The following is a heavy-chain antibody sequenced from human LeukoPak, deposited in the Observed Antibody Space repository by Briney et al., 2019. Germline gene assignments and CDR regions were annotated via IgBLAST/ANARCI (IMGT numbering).Heavy chain of an antibody. CDR2: IIPIFGTT. Sequence: GASVKVSCKASGGTFSSFAISWVRQAPGQGLEWMGGIIPIFGTTSYAQKFQGRVTITADESTSTAYMELSSLRSEDTAVYYCAGDAEDIVVVPAAPHLNYWGQGTLVTVSS. V-gene: IGHV1-69*13. CDR3: AGDAEDIVVVPAAPHLNY. CDR1: GGTFSSFA. D-gene: IGHD2-2*01. J-gene: IGHJ4*02.